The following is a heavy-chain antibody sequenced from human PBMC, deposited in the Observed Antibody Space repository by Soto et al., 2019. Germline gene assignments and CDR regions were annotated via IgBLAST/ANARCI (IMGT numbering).Heavy chain of an antibody. V-gene: IGHV4-34*01. CDR1: GGSLSGYY. CDR3: ARGTDIVATNNFDY. Sequence: SETLCLTCAVYGGSLSGYYLSWIRQPPGKGLEWIGEINHSGSTNYNPSLKSRVTISVDTSKNQFSLKLSSVTAADTAVYYCARGTDIVATNNFDYWGQGTLVTVSS. D-gene: IGHD5-12*01. J-gene: IGHJ4*02. CDR2: INHSGST.